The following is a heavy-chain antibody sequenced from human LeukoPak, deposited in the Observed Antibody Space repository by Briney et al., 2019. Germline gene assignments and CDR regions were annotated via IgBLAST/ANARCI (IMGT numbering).Heavy chain of an antibody. CDR1: GFTFSSYW. CDR2: IKQDGSEK. J-gene: IGHJ5*02. D-gene: IGHD2-2*01. Sequence: HPGGSLRLSCAASGFTFSSYWMSWVRQAPGKGLEWVANIKQDGSEKYYVDSVKGRFTISRDNAKSSLYLQMNSLRAEDTAVYYCARDDCSSISCYHNWSDPWGQGTLVTASS. CDR3: ARDDCSSISCYHNWSDP. V-gene: IGHV3-7*01.